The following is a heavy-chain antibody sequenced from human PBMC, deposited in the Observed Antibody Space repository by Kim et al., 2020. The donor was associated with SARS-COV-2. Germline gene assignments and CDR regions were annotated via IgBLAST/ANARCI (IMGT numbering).Heavy chain of an antibody. CDR1: GGSISSSSYY. V-gene: IGHV4-39*01. CDR2: IYYSGST. J-gene: IGHJ4*02. CDR3: ARRIAVAGYYFDY. Sequence: SETLSLTCTVSGGSISSSSYYWGWIRQPPGKGLEWIGSIYYSGSTYYNPSLKSRVTISVDTSKNQFSLKLSSVTAADTAVYYCARRIAVAGYYFDYWGQGTLVTVSS. D-gene: IGHD6-19*01.